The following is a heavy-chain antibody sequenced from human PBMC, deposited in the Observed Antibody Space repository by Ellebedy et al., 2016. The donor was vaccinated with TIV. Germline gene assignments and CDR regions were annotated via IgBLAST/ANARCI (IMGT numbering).Heavy chain of an antibody. CDR1: GGSISRSTYY. CDR3: TREGYSGYAAGIDY. Sequence: SETLSLTXSVSGGSISRSTYYWGWIRQPPGKGLEWIGSIYYRGSTYYNPSLKSRVTMSMDTYKNQFSLKLSSVAAADTAVYYCTREGYSGYAAGIDYWGQGSLVTVSS. CDR2: IYYRGST. V-gene: IGHV4-39*07. J-gene: IGHJ4*02. D-gene: IGHD5-12*01.